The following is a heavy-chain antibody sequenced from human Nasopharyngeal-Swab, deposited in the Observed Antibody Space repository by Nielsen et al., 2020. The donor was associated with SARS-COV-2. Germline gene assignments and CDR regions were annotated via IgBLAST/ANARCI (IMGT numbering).Heavy chain of an antibody. Sequence: LSLTRSASGFTFSTSWMSWVRQAPGKGLEWVGRIKSKTDGGTTDYAAPVKGRFTISRDDSKNTLYLQMNSLKTEDTDVYYCTTDIVSQTIYYYYMDVWGKGTTVTVSS. V-gene: IGHV3-15*01. CDR3: TTDIVSQTIYYYYMDV. D-gene: IGHD2-21*01. J-gene: IGHJ6*03. CDR1: GFTFSTSW. CDR2: IKSKTDGGTT.